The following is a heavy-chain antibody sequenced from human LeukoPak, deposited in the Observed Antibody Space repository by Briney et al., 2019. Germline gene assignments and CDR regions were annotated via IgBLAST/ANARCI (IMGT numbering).Heavy chain of an antibody. D-gene: IGHD6-19*01. CDR3: AISAVAHFFDY. Sequence: ASVKVSCKVSGYTLTELSMHWVRQAPGQGLEWMGGFDPEDGETIYAQKFQGRVTMTRDTSISTAYMELSRLRSDDTAVYYCAISAVAHFFDYWGQGTLVTVSS. CDR1: GYTLTELS. V-gene: IGHV1-24*01. J-gene: IGHJ4*02. CDR2: FDPEDGET.